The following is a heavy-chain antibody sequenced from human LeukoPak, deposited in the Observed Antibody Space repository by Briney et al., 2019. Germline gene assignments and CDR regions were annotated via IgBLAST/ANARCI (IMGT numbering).Heavy chain of an antibody. CDR2: ISAYNGNT. J-gene: IGHJ5*02. CDR3: ARDGIMITFGGVIDDNWFDP. Sequence: ASVKVSCKASGYTFTGYYMHWVRQAPGQGLEWMGWISAYNGNTNYAQKLQGRVTMTTDASTSTAYMELRSLRSDDTAVYYCARDGIMITFGGVIDDNWFDPWGQGTLVTVSS. CDR1: GYTFTGYY. V-gene: IGHV1-18*04. D-gene: IGHD3-16*02.